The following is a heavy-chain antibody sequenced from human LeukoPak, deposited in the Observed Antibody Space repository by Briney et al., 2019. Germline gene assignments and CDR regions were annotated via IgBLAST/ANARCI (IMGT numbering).Heavy chain of an antibody. CDR2: IYYSGST. D-gene: IGHD3-16*01. CDR3: ARRRGTSGFDY. J-gene: IGHJ4*02. CDR1: GGSISSYY. V-gene: IGHV4-59*01. Sequence: PSETLSPTCTVSGGSISSYYWSLIRQPPGKGLEWIGYIYYSGSTNYNPSLKSRVTISVDTSKNQFSLKLSSVTAADTAVYYCARRRGTSGFDYWGQGTLVTVSS.